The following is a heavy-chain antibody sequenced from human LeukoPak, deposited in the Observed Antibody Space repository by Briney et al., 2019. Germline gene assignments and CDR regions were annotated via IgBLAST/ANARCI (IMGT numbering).Heavy chain of an antibody. V-gene: IGHV3-23*01. CDR2: ISGRGGGT. CDR1: GFTFSNYA. CDR3: ASDNRGNFAFDI. D-gene: IGHD4-23*01. J-gene: IGHJ3*02. Sequence: GGSLRLSCAASGFTFSNYAMTWVRQAPGKGLEWVSAISGRGGGTYYADSVKGRFTISRDNSRNTLYLQMSSLRAEDTAVYYCASDNRGNFAFDIWGQGTMVTVSS.